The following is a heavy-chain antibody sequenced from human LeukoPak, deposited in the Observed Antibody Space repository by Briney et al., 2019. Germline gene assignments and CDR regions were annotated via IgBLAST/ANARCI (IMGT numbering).Heavy chain of an antibody. V-gene: IGHV1-8*01. J-gene: IGHJ5*02. D-gene: IGHD6-19*01. Sequence: GASVTVSCKASGYTFTSYDINWVRQATGQGLEWMGWMNPNSGNTGYAQKFQGRVTMTRNTSISTAYMELSSLRSEDTAVYYCARIYSSGWYWFDPWGQGTLVTVSS. CDR1: GYTFTSYD. CDR2: MNPNSGNT. CDR3: ARIYSSGWYWFDP.